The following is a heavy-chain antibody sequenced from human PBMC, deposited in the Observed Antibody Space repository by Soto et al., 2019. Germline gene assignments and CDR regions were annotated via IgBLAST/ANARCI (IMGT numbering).Heavy chain of an antibody. D-gene: IGHD3-22*01. CDR2: ISSSGSTI. V-gene: IGHV3-11*01. J-gene: IGHJ4*02. Sequence: PGGSLRLSCAASGFTFSDYYMSWIRQAPGKGLEWVSYISSSGSTIYYADSVKGRFTISRDNAKNSLYLQMNSLRAEDTAVYYCARDPNDYYDSSGYYYFDYWGQGTLVTVSS. CDR3: ARDPNDYYDSSGYYYFDY. CDR1: GFTFSDYY.